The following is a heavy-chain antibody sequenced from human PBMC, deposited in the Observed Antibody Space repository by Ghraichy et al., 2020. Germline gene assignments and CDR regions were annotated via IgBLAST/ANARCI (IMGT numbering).Heavy chain of an antibody. D-gene: IGHD6-13*01. CDR3: ARLYGDSTSYIDY. Sequence: GESLNISCEGSGYRFISYWIVWVRQMPGKGLEWMGIIYPGDSDTRYSPSFQGQVTISADKSIRTAYLQWSSLKASDTAMYYCARLYGDSTSYIDYWGRGTLVTVSS. CDR2: IYPGDSDT. J-gene: IGHJ4*02. CDR1: GYRFISYW. V-gene: IGHV5-51*01.